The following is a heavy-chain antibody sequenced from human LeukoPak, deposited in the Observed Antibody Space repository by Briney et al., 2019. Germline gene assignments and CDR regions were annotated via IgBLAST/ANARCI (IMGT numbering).Heavy chain of an antibody. Sequence: GGSLRLSCAASGFTFDDYTMHWVRQAPGKGLEWVSFIYSGTIHYSDSVKGRFTISRDNSKNTLYLQMNSLRAEDTAVYYCARRAGAYSHPYDYWGQGPLVTVSS. V-gene: IGHV3-53*01. CDR1: GFTFDDYT. CDR3: ARRAGAYSHPYDY. D-gene: IGHD4/OR15-4a*01. CDR2: IYSGTI. J-gene: IGHJ4*02.